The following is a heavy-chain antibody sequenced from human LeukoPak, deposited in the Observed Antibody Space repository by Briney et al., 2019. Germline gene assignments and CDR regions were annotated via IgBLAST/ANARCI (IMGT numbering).Heavy chain of an antibody. J-gene: IGHJ4*02. V-gene: IGHV3-23*01. Sequence: GGSLRLSCAASGFNFNDAAMTWVRQGPGKGLEWVSLISSSARNAYYADSGRGRFTISRDNSKKPLYLQMNSLRADDTAVYYCANGLAGYYSSSSWGQGALVTVSS. D-gene: IGHD6-13*01. CDR1: GFNFNDAA. CDR2: ISSSARNA. CDR3: ANGLAGYYSSSS.